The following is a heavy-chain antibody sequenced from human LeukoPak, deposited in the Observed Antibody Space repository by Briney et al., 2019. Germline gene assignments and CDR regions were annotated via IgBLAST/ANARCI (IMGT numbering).Heavy chain of an antibody. J-gene: IGHJ4*02. V-gene: IGHV3-33*01. CDR2: IWYDGSNK. D-gene: IGHD5-18*01. CDR1: GFTFSSYG. CDR3: ARGGYSYGSSDTFDY. Sequence: GGSLRLFCAASGFTFSSYGMHWVRQAPGKGLEWVAVIWYDGSNKYYADSVKGRFTISRDNSKNTLYLQMNSLRAEDTAVYYCARGGYSYGSSDTFDYWGQGTLVTVSS.